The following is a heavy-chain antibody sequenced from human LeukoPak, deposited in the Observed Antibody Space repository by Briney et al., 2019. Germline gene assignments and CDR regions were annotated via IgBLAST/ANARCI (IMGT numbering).Heavy chain of an antibody. Sequence: GGSLRLSCAASGFTFSNYWMNWVRQAPGKGLEWVANIKQDGSEKYYMDSVKGRFTISRDNAKNSLFLQMNSLRAEDTAVYYCARQDYGNYGAWGQGTLVTVSS. D-gene: IGHD4-11*01. CDR3: ARQDYGNYGA. CDR2: IKQDGSEK. J-gene: IGHJ5*02. CDR1: GFTFSNYW. V-gene: IGHV3-7*01.